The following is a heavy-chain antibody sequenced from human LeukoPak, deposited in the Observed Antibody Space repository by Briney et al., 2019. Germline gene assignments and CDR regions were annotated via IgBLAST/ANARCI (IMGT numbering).Heavy chain of an antibody. CDR1: GGSISSYY. V-gene: IGHV4-59*01. CDR2: IYYSGST. CDR3: ARVGGEWLARAFDI. J-gene: IGHJ3*02. Sequence: SETLSLTCTVSGGSISSYYWSWIRQPPGKGLEWIGYIYYSGSTNYNPSLKSRVTISVDTSKNQFSLKLSSVTAADTAVYYCARVGGEWLARAFDIWGQGTMVTVSS. D-gene: IGHD6-19*01.